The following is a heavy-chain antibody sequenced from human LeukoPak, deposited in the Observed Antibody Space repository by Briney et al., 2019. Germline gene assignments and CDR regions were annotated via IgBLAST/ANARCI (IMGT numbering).Heavy chain of an antibody. CDR3: ARQTPIYSSGWYIASWFDP. Sequence: SETLSLTCTVSGGSISSYYWSWIRQPPGKGLEWIGYIYYSGSTNYNPSLKSRVTISVDTSKNQFSLKLSSVTAADTAVYYCARQTPIYSSGWYIASWFDPWGQGTLVTVSS. D-gene: IGHD6-19*01. CDR2: IYYSGST. J-gene: IGHJ5*02. CDR1: GGSISSYY. V-gene: IGHV4-59*08.